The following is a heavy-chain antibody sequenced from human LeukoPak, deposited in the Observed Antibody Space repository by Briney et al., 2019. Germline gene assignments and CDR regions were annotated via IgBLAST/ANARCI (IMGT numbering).Heavy chain of an antibody. CDR1: GFNFGSYG. CDR2: ISGSVGST. Sequence: PGGTLRLSCAASGFNFGSYGMSWVRLAPGKGLEWVSAISGSVGSTYYADSVKGPFTISRDNSKNTLYLQMNSLRAEDTGVYYCAKASGNDWLFPDPIDYWGQGTMVTVSS. D-gene: IGHD3-9*01. J-gene: IGHJ4*02. CDR3: AKASGNDWLFPDPIDY. V-gene: IGHV3-23*01.